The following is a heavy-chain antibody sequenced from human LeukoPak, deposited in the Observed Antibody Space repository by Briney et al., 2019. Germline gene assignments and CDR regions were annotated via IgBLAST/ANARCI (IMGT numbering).Heavy chain of an antibody. CDR3: ARDRYYDSSGYWPL. J-gene: IGHJ4*02. Sequence: SVKVSCKASEATFSSYAISWVRQAPGQGLEWMGGIIPIFGTANYAQKFQGRVTITADESTSTAYMELSSLRSEDTAVYYCARDRYYDSSGYWPLWGQGTLVTVSS. CDR1: EATFSSYA. D-gene: IGHD3-22*01. CDR2: IIPIFGTA. V-gene: IGHV1-69*13.